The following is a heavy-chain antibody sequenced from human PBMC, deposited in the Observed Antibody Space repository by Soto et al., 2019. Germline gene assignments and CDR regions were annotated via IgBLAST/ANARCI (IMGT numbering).Heavy chain of an antibody. V-gene: IGHV1-69*06. D-gene: IGHD5-18*01. CDR2: VISASGSV. CDR3: ARVGSRDAYNYVLDQ. J-gene: IGHJ1*01. CDR1: GRIFSSFP. Sequence: QVQVVQSRAEVKKPGSSVKISCKASGRIFSSFPTSWVLQVPGQGLEWMGGVISASGSVTYAPKFQGRVTMTAVNSAGIGYMELTSLTSEDTAIYYCARVGSRDAYNYVLDQWGPGTMVTVSS.